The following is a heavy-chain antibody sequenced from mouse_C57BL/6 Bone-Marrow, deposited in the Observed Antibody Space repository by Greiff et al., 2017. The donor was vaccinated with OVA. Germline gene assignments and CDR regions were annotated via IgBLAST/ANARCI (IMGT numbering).Heavy chain of an antibody. CDR2: IYPGSGST. J-gene: IGHJ3*01. V-gene: IGHV1-55*01. CDR1: GYTFTSFW. Sequence: HVQLQQPGAELLKPGASVKTSRKASGYTFTSFWITWGKQRPGQGPEWIGDIYPGSGSTKYNEKFKRKATLTVDTSSSTAYMQLSSLTSEDSAVYYCARDPIWGQGTLVTVSA. D-gene: IGHD6-5*01. CDR3: ARDPI.